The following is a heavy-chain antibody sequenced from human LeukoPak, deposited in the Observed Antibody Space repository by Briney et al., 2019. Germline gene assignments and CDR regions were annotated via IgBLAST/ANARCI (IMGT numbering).Heavy chain of an antibody. Sequence: GGSLRLSWAASGFTFISFSMSWVRQAAGKGLEFVSCLGNSGEDTYYADSVKGRFTISRDNSKDRVYLQMNSLRAEDTAIYSCVKDRPCDICLPMDAWGQGTTVTVSS. CDR2: LGNSGEDT. CDR1: GFTFISFS. J-gene: IGHJ6*02. V-gene: IGHV3-23*01. CDR3: VKDRPCDICLPMDA. D-gene: IGHD2-21*02.